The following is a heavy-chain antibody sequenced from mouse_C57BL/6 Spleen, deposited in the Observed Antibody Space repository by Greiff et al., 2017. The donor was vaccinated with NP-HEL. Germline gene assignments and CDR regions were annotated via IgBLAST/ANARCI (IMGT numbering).Heavy chain of an antibody. J-gene: IGHJ3*01. D-gene: IGHD1-1*01. Sequence: VHVKQSGTVLARPGASVKMSCKTSGYTFTSYWMHWVKQRPGQGLEWIGAIYPGNSDTSYNQKFKGKAKLTAVTSASTAYMELSSLTNEDSAVYYCTRSGITTVAGGFAYWGQGTLVTVSA. CDR3: TRSGITTVAGGFAY. CDR1: GYTFTSYW. CDR2: IYPGNSDT. V-gene: IGHV1-5*01.